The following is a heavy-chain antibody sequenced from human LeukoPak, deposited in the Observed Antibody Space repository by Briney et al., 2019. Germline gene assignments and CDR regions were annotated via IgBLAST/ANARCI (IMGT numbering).Heavy chain of an antibody. CDR2: INPNSGGT. J-gene: IGHJ4*02. D-gene: IGHD5-18*01. V-gene: IGHV1-2*02. Sequence: ASVKVSCKASGYTFTGYYMHWVRQAPGQGLEWMGWINPNSGGTNYAQKFQGRVTMTRDTSISTAYMELSRLRSDDTAVYYCATGPTFIKRLDTVNPDSWGQGTLVTVSS. CDR3: ATGPTFIKRLDTVNPDS. CDR1: GYTFTGYY.